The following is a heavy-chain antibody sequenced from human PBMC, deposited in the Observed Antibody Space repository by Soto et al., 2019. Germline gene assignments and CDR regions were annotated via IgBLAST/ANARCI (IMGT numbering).Heavy chain of an antibody. CDR1: GFTFSSYS. CDR3: VRDFDGYSISWSAPLDY. CDR2: ISSSNSYI. V-gene: IGHV3-21*01. J-gene: IGHJ4*02. D-gene: IGHD6-13*01. Sequence: PGGSLRLSCAASGFTFSSYSMNWVRQAPGKGLEWVSSISSSNSYIYYADSVKGRFTISRDNTKNSPYLQMHSLRAEDTAVYYCVRDFDGYSISWSAPLDYWAKETLVTVS.